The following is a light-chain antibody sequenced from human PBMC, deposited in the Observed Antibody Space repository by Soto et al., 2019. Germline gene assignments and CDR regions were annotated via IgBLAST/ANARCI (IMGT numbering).Light chain of an antibody. CDR3: QQYGSSPT. CDR1: QSVSSQ. Sequence: EIVLTQSPATLSLSPGERATLSCRASQSVSSQLAWYQQKPGQAPRLLIYDASSRATGIPDRFTGGGAGTGFTLTISRLEPEDSAVYYCQQYGSSPTFGGGTKVDIK. J-gene: IGKJ4*01. V-gene: IGKV3-20*01. CDR2: DAS.